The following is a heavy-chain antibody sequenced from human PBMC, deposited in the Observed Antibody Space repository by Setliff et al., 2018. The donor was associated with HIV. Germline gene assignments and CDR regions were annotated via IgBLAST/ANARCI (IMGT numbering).Heavy chain of an antibody. V-gene: IGHV3-7*01. CDR1: GFTFSSYW. CDR3: ARSRLLNPIYYYYMDV. J-gene: IGHJ6*03. Sequence: GGSLRLSCAASGFTFSSYWMSWVRQAPGKGLEWVANIKQDGSEKFYMDSVKGRFTISRDNAKNTLYLQMNSLRAEDTAVYYCARSRLLNPIYYYYMDVWGKGTTVTVSS. CDR2: IKQDGSEK. D-gene: IGHD3-22*01.